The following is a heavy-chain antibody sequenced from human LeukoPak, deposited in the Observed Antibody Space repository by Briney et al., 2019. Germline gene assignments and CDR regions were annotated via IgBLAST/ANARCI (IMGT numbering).Heavy chain of an antibody. V-gene: IGHV3-53*01. D-gene: IGHD3-3*01. CDR2: IYSGGST. CDR1: GFTVSSNY. J-gene: IGHJ5*02. CDR3: AKAAIAYYDFWSGSNWFDP. Sequence: GGSLRLSCAASGFTVSSNYMSWVRQAPGKGLEWVSVIYSGGSTYYADSVKGRFTISRDNSKNTLYLQMNSLRAEDTAVYYCAKAAIAYYDFWSGSNWFDPWGQGTLVTVSS.